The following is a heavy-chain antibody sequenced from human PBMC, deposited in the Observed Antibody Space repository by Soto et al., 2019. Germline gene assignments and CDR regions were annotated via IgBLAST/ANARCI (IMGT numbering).Heavy chain of an antibody. V-gene: IGHV3-74*01. D-gene: IGHD3-10*01. Sequence: RKDPGKGLVWVSRINSDGSSTSYADSVKGRFTISRDNAKNTLYLQMSSLSVEATAVYYCILPNGFGLCAQATFLSLHS. CDR3: ILPNGFGLCAQATFLSLHS. CDR2: INSDGSST. J-gene: IGHJ5*01.